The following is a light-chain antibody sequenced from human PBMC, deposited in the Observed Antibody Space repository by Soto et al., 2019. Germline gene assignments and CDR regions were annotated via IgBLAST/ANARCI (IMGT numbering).Light chain of an antibody. V-gene: IGKV2-28*01. J-gene: IGKJ3*01. Sequence: DIVMTQSPLSLPVTPGEPASISCRSSQSLLHSNGYTYLDWYLQKPGQSPQLLIYWGSNRASGVPDRFSGSGSGTDFTLKISRVEAEDVGVSYCMQARQTPLTFGPGTKGDIK. CDR3: MQARQTPLT. CDR2: WGS. CDR1: QSLLHSNGYTY.